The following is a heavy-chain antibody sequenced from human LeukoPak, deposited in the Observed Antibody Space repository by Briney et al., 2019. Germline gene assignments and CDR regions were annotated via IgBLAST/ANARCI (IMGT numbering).Heavy chain of an antibody. J-gene: IGHJ3*02. Sequence: SETLSLTCTVSGGSISSYYWSWIRQPPGKGLEWIGYIYTSGSANYNPSLKSRVTISVDTSKNQFSLKLSSVTAADTAVYYCARGPGFFSGSYSVSTIWVLFDIWGQGTMVTVSS. V-gene: IGHV4-4*09. CDR3: ARGPGFFSGSYSVSTIWVLFDI. CDR1: GGSISSYY. D-gene: IGHD1-26*01. CDR2: IYTSGSA.